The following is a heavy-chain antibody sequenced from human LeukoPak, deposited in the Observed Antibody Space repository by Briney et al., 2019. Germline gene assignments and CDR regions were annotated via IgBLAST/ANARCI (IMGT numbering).Heavy chain of an antibody. CDR1: GGSFSGYY. CDR3: VKGTYGGYIY. J-gene: IGHJ4*02. D-gene: IGHD5-12*01. Sequence: SETLSLTCAVYGGSFSGYYWSWIRQSPGKGLEWIGESDQSGSTKYNPSLKSRVTMSLDTSKNQFSLRLTSVTAADTAVFYCVKGTYGGYIYWGQGTLVTVSS. V-gene: IGHV4-34*01. CDR2: SDQSGST.